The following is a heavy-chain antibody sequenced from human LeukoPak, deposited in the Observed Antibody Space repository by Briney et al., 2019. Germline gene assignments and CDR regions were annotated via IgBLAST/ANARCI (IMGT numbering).Heavy chain of an antibody. Sequence: SETLSLTCAVYGGSFSGYYWSWIRQPPGKGLEWIGEINHSGSTNYNPSLKSRVTISVDTSKNQFSLKLSSVTAADTAVYYCARGRSGDYVRGSYRSSNYYFDYWGQGTLVTVSS. J-gene: IGHJ4*02. CDR3: ARGRSGDYVRGSYRSSNYYFDY. D-gene: IGHD3-16*02. CDR1: GGSFSGYY. V-gene: IGHV4-34*01. CDR2: INHSGST.